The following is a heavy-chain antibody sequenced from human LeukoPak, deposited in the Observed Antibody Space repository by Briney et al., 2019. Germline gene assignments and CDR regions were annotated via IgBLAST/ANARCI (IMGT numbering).Heavy chain of an antibody. CDR3: ARSSAGPDIVVVPAATRHYYYYMDV. V-gene: IGHV3-48*04. CDR1: GFTFSSYS. J-gene: IGHJ6*03. D-gene: IGHD2-2*01. Sequence: GGSLRLSCAASGFTFSSYSMNWVRQAPGKGLEWVSYISSSSSTIHYADSVKGRCTISRDNAKNSLYLQMNSLRAEDTAVYYCARSSAGPDIVVVPAATRHYYYYMDVWGKGTTVTVSS. CDR2: ISSSSSTI.